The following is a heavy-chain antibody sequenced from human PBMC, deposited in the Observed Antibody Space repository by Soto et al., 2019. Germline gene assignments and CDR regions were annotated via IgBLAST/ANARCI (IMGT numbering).Heavy chain of an antibody. CDR1: GFTFDDYA. Sequence: EVQLVESGGGLVQPGRSLRLSCAASGFTFDDYAMHWVRQVPGKGLEWVSGINWNSGSIGYADSVKGRFAISRDKAKNPLQLPMTCLRAEHRASYLRVNVVSINGYSGHFSHWSQGTLVTV. CDR3: VNVVSINGYSGHFSH. V-gene: IGHV3-9*01. CDR2: INWNSGSI. J-gene: IGHJ1*01. D-gene: IGHD1-26*01.